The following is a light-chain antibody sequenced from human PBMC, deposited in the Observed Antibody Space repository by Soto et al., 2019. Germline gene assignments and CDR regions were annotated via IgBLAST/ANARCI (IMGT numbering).Light chain of an antibody. J-gene: IGKJ5*01. V-gene: IGKV3-20*01. Sequence: EIVLTQSPATLSLSPGERATLSCRASQSVSSSYLAWYQQKPGQAPRLLIYGASSRATGIPDRFSGSGSGTDFILTISRLEPEDFAVYYCQQYGSSRPITFGQGTRLEIK. CDR2: GAS. CDR1: QSVSSSY. CDR3: QQYGSSRPIT.